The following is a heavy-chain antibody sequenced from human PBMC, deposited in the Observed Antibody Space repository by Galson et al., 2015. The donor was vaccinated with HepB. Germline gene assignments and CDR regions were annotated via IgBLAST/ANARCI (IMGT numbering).Heavy chain of an antibody. CDR2: INHSGST. J-gene: IGHJ4*02. CDR1: GGSFSGYY. D-gene: IGHD7-27*01. CDR3: ARSTVTGGLDY. Sequence: SETLSLTCAVYGGSFSGYYWSWIRQPPGKGLEWIGEINHSGSTNYNPSLKSRVTISVDTSKNQFSLKLSSVTAADTAVYYCARSTVTGGLDYWGQGTLVTVSS. V-gene: IGHV4-34*01.